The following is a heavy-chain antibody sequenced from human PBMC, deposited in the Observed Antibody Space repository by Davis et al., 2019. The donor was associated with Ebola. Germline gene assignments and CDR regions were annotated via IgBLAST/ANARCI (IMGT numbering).Heavy chain of an antibody. V-gene: IGHV4-34*01. CDR3: ARESMAWEDWGFDP. CDR1: GGSFSGHY. J-gene: IGHJ5*02. D-gene: IGHD3/OR15-3a*01. Sequence: MPSETLSLTCTVYGGSFSGHYWSWIRQPPGKGLEWIGEITHGGSTNYSPSLKSRVTMSVDTSKNQFSLKLSSVTAADTAVYYCARESMAWEDWGFDPWGQGTLVTVSS. CDR2: ITHGGST.